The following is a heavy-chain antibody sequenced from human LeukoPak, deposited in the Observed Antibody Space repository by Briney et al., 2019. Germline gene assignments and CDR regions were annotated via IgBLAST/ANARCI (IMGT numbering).Heavy chain of an antibody. Sequence: PGGSLRLSCAASGFTFSDYYMSWLRQAPGKGLEWVSYISSSGSTIYYADSVKGRFTISRDNAKNSLYLQMNSLRAEDTAVYYCARVFRDSSSPVGYWGQGTLVTVSS. V-gene: IGHV3-11*01. CDR1: GFTFSDYY. CDR2: ISSSGSTI. J-gene: IGHJ4*02. CDR3: ARVFRDSSSPVGY. D-gene: IGHD6-13*01.